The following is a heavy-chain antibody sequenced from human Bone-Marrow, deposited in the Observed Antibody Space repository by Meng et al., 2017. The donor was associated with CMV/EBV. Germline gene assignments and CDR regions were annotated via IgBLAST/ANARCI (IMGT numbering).Heavy chain of an antibody. V-gene: IGHV1-2*02. CDR2: INPNSGGT. CDR3: ATREYCSSTSCYADDAFDI. Sequence: ASVKVSCKASGYTFTGYYMHWVRQAPGQGLEWMGWINPNSGGTNYAQKFQGRVTMTRDTAISTAYMELSRLRSDDTAVYYWATREYCSSTSCYADDAFDIWGQGTMVTV. J-gene: IGHJ3*02. D-gene: IGHD2-2*01. CDR1: GYTFTGYY.